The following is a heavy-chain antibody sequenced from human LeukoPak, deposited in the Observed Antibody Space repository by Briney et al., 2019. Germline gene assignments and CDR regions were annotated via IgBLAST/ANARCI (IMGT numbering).Heavy chain of an antibody. V-gene: IGHV4-30-4*01. J-gene: IGHJ4*02. D-gene: IGHD3-10*01. CDR3: ARAIASSGSRLFDY. CDR2: IYYSGST. CDR1: GGSISSGDYY. Sequence: SETLSLTCTVSGGSISSGDYYWSWIRQPPGKGLERIGYIYYSGSTYYNPSLKSRVTISLDTSKNQFSLRLTSVTAADTAVYYCARAIASSGSRLFDYWGQGTLVTVSS.